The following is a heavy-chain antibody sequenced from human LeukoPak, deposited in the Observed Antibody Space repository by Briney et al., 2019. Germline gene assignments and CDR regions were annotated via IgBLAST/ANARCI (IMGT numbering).Heavy chain of an antibody. Sequence: SETLSLPCTVSGYSISSGYYWGWIRRPPGKGREWIGSIDHSGRTYYNPSLKSRVTISVDTSKNQFSLKLSSVTAADTAVYYCARDVHSSDYYRVAYWFDPWGQGTLVTVSS. CDR2: IDHSGRT. CDR3: ARDVHSSDYYRVAYWFDP. V-gene: IGHV4-38-2*02. J-gene: IGHJ5*02. D-gene: IGHD3-22*01. CDR1: GYSISSGYY.